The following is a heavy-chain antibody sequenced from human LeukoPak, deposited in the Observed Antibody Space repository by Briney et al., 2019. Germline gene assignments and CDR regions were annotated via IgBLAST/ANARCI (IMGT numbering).Heavy chain of an antibody. D-gene: IGHD6-13*01. Sequence: GGSLRLSCAASGFTFSSYSMNWVRQAPGKGLEWVSYISSSSSTIYYADSVKGRFTISRDNAKNSLYLQMNSLRAEDTAVYYCAKGYGQRLVNNWFDPWGQGTLVTVSS. V-gene: IGHV3-48*01. J-gene: IGHJ5*02. CDR3: AKGYGQRLVNNWFDP. CDR2: ISSSSSTI. CDR1: GFTFSSYS.